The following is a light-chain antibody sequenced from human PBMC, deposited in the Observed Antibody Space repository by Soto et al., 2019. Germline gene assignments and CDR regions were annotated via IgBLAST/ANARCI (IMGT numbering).Light chain of an antibody. J-gene: IGKJ1*01. CDR1: KSVSSY. V-gene: IGKV3-11*01. CDR3: QQRSNWPRT. Sequence: ENVCSHSATTLSCSWGERAALSRRASKSVSSYLAWYQQKPGQAPRLLIYDASNRATGIPARFSGSGSGTDFTLTISSLEPEDFAVYYCQQRSNWPRTFGQGTKVDI. CDR2: DAS.